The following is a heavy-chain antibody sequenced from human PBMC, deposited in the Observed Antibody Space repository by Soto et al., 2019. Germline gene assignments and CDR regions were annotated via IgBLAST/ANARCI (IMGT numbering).Heavy chain of an antibody. CDR2: ISGSGVSA. CDR3: ALVPAY. J-gene: IGHJ4*02. CDR1: GFTFSSHV. D-gene: IGHD3-10*01. Sequence: EVQLLESGGGLVQPGGSLRLSCAASGFTFSSHVMSWVRQAPGKGLQWVSAISGSGVSAYYADSVKGRFTISRDNSKNTLYLQMNSLRPEDTALYFCALVPAYWGQGALVTVSS. V-gene: IGHV3-23*01.